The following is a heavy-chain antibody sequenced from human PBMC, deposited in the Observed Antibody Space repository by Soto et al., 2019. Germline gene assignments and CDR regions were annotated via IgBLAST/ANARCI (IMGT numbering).Heavy chain of an antibody. V-gene: IGHV3-48*01. J-gene: IGHJ6*02. CDR3: GRSMDDYYYDGMDV. Sequence: EVQLVESGGGLVQPGGSLRLSCAASGFTFSSYSMNWVRQAPGKGLEWVSYISSSSSTIYYADSVKGRFTISRDNAKNSLYLQMNSLRAEDTAVYYCGRSMDDYYYDGMDVWGQGTTVTVSS. CDR2: ISSSSSTI. CDR1: GFTFSSYS. D-gene: IGHD3-10*01.